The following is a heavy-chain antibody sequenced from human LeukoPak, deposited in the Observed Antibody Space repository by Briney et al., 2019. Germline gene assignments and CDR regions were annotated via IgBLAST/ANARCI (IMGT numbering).Heavy chain of an antibody. J-gene: IGHJ6*03. CDR3: ARVGSSRPLDFDYYMDV. D-gene: IGHD6-13*01. CDR2: IWYDGSNK. Sequence: PAGSLRLSCAASGFTFSRYGMHWVRQAPGKGLEWVAVIWYDGSNKYYADSVKGRFTISRDNSKNTLYLQMSSLSAEDTAVYYCARVGSSRPLDFDYYMDVWGKGTTVTVSS. V-gene: IGHV3-33*01. CDR1: GFTFSRYG.